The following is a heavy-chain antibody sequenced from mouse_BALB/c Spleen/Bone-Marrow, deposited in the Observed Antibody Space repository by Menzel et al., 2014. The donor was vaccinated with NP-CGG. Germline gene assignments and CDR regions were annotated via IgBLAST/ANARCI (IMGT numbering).Heavy chain of an antibody. CDR3: ARGGLHYFDY. J-gene: IGHJ2*01. Sequence: DLVKPGASVKLSCKASGYTFTSYWINWIKQRPGQGLEWIGRIAPGSGSTYYNAMLKGKVTLIVDTSSSPAYIQLSSLSSEHSAVYFCARGGLHYFDYWGPGTTLTVSS. CDR2: IAPGSGST. V-gene: IGHV1S41*01. D-gene: IGHD3-3*01. CDR1: GYTFTSYW.